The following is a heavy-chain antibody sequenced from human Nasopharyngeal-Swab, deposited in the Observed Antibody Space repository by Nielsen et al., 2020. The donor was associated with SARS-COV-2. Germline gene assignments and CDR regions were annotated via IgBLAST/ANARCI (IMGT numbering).Heavy chain of an antibody. J-gene: IGHJ4*02. CDR1: GYKFTNYW. CDR3: ARQGIAVFDY. Sequence: GESLKISCKGSGYKFTNYWIGWVRQMPGKGLEWMGIIHPRDSESTYSPSFQGQVTFSVDKSNNTAYLQWGSLKASDTAMYYCARQGIAVFDYWGQGTLVTVSS. V-gene: IGHV5-51*01. D-gene: IGHD6-19*01. CDR2: IHPRDSES.